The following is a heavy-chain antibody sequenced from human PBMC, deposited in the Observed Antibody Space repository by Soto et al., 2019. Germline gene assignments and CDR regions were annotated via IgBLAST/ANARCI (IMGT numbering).Heavy chain of an antibody. D-gene: IGHD3-22*01. CDR1: GYSFTSYW. CDR3: ARRAYEETIDY. J-gene: IGHJ4*02. CDR2: IYPGDSDA. Sequence: GESLKISCQGSGYSFTSYWIGWVRQMPGKGLEWMGIIYPGDSDARYSPSFQGQVTISADKSISTAYLQWSSLKASDTAMYYCARRAYEETIDYWGQGTLVPVSS. V-gene: IGHV5-51*01.